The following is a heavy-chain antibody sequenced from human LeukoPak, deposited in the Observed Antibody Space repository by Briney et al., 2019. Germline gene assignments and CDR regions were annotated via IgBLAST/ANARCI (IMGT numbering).Heavy chain of an antibody. CDR1: GFTFSDYW. D-gene: IGHD3-10*01. V-gene: IGHV3-7*03. J-gene: IGHJ4*02. Sequence: PGGSLRLSCAASGFTFSDYWMNWVRHAPGKGLEWVANMKEDGSEKYCVDCVKGRFTISRDNAKNSLYLQMNSLRVEDTAVYYCARGPNYGSRSDYFDYWGQGTLVTVSS. CDR2: MKEDGSEK. CDR3: ARGPNYGSRSDYFDY.